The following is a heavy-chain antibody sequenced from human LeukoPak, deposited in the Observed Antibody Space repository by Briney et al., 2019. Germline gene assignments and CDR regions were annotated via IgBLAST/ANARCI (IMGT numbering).Heavy chain of an antibody. CDR3: ASGGSGYSYED. D-gene: IGHD3-22*01. CDR2: IGSSGSSM. CDR1: GFTFSSYE. J-gene: IGHJ4*02. V-gene: IGHV3-48*03. Sequence: PGGSLRLSCAASGFTFSSYEMNWVRQAPGKGLEWVSYIGSSGSSMYADSVKGRFTISRDNAKNSLYLQMNSLRVEDTAVYYCASGGSGYSYEDWGQGTLVTVSS.